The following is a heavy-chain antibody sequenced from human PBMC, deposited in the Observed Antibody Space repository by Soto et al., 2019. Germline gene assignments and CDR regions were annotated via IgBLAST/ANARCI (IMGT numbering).Heavy chain of an antibody. V-gene: IGHV1-69*01. Sequence: QVQLVQSGAEVKKPGSSVKVSCKASGGTFSSYAISWVRQAPGQGLEWMGGIIPIFGTANYAQKFQGRVTITADESTSTAYMELSSLRSEDTAVYYCARELGAYCGGDCPNWFDPWGQGTLVTVSS. CDR3: ARELGAYCGGDCPNWFDP. D-gene: IGHD2-21*02. CDR1: GGTFSSYA. J-gene: IGHJ5*02. CDR2: IIPIFGTA.